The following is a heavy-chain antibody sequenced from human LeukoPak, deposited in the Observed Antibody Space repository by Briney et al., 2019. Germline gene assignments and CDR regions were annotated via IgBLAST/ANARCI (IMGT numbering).Heavy chain of an antibody. CDR1: GFTFSSDG. CDR2: ISYDGSHK. Sequence: PGGSLRLSCAASGFTFSSDGMHWVRQALGKGLEWVAVISYDGSHKYYADFVKGRFTISRDNSKNTLYLQMNSLRAEDTAVYYCAKVAKYYYGSETYYFFEHWGQGTPVTASS. V-gene: IGHV3-30*18. D-gene: IGHD3-10*01. J-gene: IGHJ4*02. CDR3: AKVAKYYYGSETYYFFEH.